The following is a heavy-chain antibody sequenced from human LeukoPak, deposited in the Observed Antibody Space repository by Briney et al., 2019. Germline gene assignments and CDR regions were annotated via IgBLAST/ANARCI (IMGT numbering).Heavy chain of an antibody. CDR1: GFTFSTYA. Sequence: GGSLRLSCAASGFTFSTYAMSWVRQAPGKGLEWVSTISDSGANTYYADSVRGRFTISRDNSKNTLYLQKNSLRADDTAIYYCAKSMTLQWRGFFDLWGRGTHITVSS. J-gene: IGHJ2*01. CDR2: ISDSGANT. CDR3: AKSMTLQWRGFFDL. D-gene: IGHD6-19*01. V-gene: IGHV3-23*01.